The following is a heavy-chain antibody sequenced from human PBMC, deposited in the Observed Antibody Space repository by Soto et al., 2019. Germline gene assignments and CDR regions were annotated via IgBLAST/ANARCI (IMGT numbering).Heavy chain of an antibody. V-gene: IGHV1-8*01. CDR3: ARTPAVRLEWSSDI. Sequence: ASVKVSCKASGYTFTSYDINWVRQATGQGLEWMGWMNPNSGNTGNAQKFQGRVTITADESTSTAYMELSSLRSEDTAVYFCARTPAVRLEWSSDIWGQGTMVTVSS. CDR1: GYTFTSYD. D-gene: IGHD3-3*01. CDR2: MNPNSGNT. J-gene: IGHJ3*02.